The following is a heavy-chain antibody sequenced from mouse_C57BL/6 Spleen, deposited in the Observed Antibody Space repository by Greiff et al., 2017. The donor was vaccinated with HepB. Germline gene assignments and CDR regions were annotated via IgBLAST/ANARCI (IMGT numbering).Heavy chain of an antibody. CDR2: IDSNVGST. CDR1: RFTISSYG. J-gene: IGHJ2*01. CDR3: ARSAI. Sequence: EVQGVESGGGIVQPGGSLKGSCAASRFTISSYGMSSVRQTPDKRLELVATIDSNVGSTDYPDSVKRRITISGDNAKNALYLQMRSRKSEDTAMYYCARSAIWGQGTTLTVSS. D-gene: IGHD2-12*01. V-gene: IGHV5-6-3*01.